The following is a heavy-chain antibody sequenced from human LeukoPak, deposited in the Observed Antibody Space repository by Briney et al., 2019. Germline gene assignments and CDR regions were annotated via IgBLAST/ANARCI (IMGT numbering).Heavy chain of an antibody. CDR3: ARPTAGSSSSSGWYFDL. CDR2: IYYSGST. D-gene: IGHD6-13*01. V-gene: IGHV4-59*08. J-gene: IGHJ2*01. CDR1: GGSISSYY. Sequence: PSETLSLTCTVSGGSISSYYWSWIRQPPGKGLEWIGYIYYSGSTNYNPSLKSRVTISVDTSKNQFSLKLSSVTAADTAVYYCARPTAGSSSSSGWYFDLWGRGTLVTVSS.